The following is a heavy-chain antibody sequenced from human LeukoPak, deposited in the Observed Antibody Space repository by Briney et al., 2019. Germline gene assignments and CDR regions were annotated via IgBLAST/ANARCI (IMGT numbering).Heavy chain of an antibody. Sequence: ASVKVACKTSGYPFTTWEINWVRQAAGQGLEWMGWVHPNSGNTAYAQKFQGRVTMTRDTSISTAYMELSGLRFDDTAVYFCARGPRNDPWGQGTLVTVSS. CDR2: VHPNSGNT. D-gene: IGHD1-14*01. J-gene: IGHJ5*02. CDR3: ARGPRNDP. CDR1: GYPFTTWE. V-gene: IGHV1-8*01.